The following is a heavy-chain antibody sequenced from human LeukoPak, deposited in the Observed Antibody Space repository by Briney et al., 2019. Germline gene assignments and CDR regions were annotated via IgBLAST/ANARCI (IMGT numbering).Heavy chain of an antibody. CDR3: AHFKGGSFDF. V-gene: IGHV4-39*01. CDR2: IYYSGNT. CDR1: GGSISSSNYY. J-gene: IGHJ3*01. Sequence: PSETLSLTCTVSGGSISSSNYYWGWIRQPPGKGLEWIGSIYYSGNTYYNPSLKSRVTISVDTSKNQFSLKLTSVTAADTAVYYCAHFKGGSFDFWGQGTMVTVS. D-gene: IGHD1-26*01.